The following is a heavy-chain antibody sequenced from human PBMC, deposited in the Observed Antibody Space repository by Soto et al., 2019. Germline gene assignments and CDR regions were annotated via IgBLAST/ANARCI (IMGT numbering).Heavy chain of an antibody. CDR2: IYPNGGTT. CDR3: VGDNRGFDY. CDR1: GYTFTNNY. J-gene: IGHJ4*02. Sequence: ASVKVSCKTSGYTFTNNYMHWVRQAPGQGLEWMGMIYPNGGTTDYAQKLQGRVTMTSDTSTTTVYMELSSLTADDRAVYKCVGDNRGFDYWGQGTGVPVSS. V-gene: IGHV1-46*03.